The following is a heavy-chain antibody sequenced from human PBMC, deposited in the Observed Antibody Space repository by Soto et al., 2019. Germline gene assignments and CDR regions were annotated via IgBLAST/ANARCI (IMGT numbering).Heavy chain of an antibody. J-gene: IGHJ3*02. CDR2: ISGSGGST. D-gene: IGHD3-10*01. CDR1: GFTFSSYA. V-gene: IGHV3-23*01. Sequence: GESLKISCAASGFTFSSYAMSWVRQAPGKGLEWVSAISGSGGSTYYADSVKGRFTISRDNSKNTLYLQMNSLRAEDTAVYYCAKQFEGLFDAFDIWGQGTMVTVSS. CDR3: AKQFEGLFDAFDI.